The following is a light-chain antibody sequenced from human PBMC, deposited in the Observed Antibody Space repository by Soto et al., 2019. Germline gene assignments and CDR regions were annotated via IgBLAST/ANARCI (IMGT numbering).Light chain of an antibody. J-gene: IGKJ2*01. CDR2: GVS. V-gene: IGKV2D-29*01. CDR1: QNLLNSDGKTY. CDR3: LQGEQYPPT. Sequence: IVMTQTPFSLSVTHGQPASISCKSSQNLLNSDGKTYLCWYLQKPGQPPQLLIYGVSNRFTGVSDRFTGSGSGTDFTLRISRVETEDVGVYYCLQGEQYPPTFGQGTKLEIK.